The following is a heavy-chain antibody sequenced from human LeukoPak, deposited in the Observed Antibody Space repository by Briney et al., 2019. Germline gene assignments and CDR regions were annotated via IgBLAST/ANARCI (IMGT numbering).Heavy chain of an antibody. V-gene: IGHV1-18*01. J-gene: IGHJ4*02. CDR3: ASHNYLRNSGYYYVFDY. CDR2: ISAYNGNT. Sequence: ASVKVSCKASGYTFTSYGISWVRQAPGQGLEWMGWISAYNGNTNYAQKLQGRVTMTTDTSTSTAYMELRSLRSDDTAVYYCASHNYLRNSGYYYVFDYWGQGTLVTVSS. D-gene: IGHD3-22*01. CDR1: GYTFTSYG.